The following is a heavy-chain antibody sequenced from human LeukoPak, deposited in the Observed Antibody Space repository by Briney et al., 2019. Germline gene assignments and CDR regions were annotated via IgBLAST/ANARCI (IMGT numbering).Heavy chain of an antibody. CDR2: ISSSSSYT. CDR1: GFTFSDYY. J-gene: IGHJ4*02. Sequence: GGSLRLSCAASGFTFSDYYMSWIRQAPGKGLEWVSYISSSSSYTNYADSVKGRFTISRDNAKNSLYLQMNSLRAEDTAVYYCARVYSDRYNSYFDYWGQGTLVTVSS. D-gene: IGHD5-24*01. V-gene: IGHV3-11*05. CDR3: ARVYSDRYNSYFDY.